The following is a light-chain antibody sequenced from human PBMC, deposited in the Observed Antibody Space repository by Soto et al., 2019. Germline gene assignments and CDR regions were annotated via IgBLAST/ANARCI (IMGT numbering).Light chain of an antibody. CDR1: QGISSA. CDR3: QQRSNWPPIT. J-gene: IGKJ5*01. V-gene: IGKV1D-13*01. Sequence: AIQLTQSPSSLSASVGDRVTITCRASQGISSALAWYQHKPGKAPKLLIYDASSLLSGVPSRFSGSGSGTDFTLTISSLQPEDFAVYYCQQRSNWPPITFGQGTRLEIK. CDR2: DAS.